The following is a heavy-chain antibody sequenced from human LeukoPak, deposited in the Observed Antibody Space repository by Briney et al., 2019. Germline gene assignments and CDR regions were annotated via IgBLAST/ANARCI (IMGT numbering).Heavy chain of an antibody. CDR3: AKVSFDGGVIPYFDS. J-gene: IGHJ4*02. CDR2: MSSSGVSP. D-gene: IGHD3-10*01. V-gene: IGHV3-23*01. CDR1: GFSFSKYA. Sequence: GGSLRLSREASGFSFSKYAMTWVRQAPGKGLEWVSGMSSSGVSPDYADSVRGRFTISRDNSKDTLILHMDSLRVEDTAIYYCAKVSFDGGVIPYFDSWGQGTVVTVSS.